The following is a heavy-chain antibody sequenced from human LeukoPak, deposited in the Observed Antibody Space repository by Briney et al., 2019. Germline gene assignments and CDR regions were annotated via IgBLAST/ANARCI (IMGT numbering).Heavy chain of an antibody. V-gene: IGHV3-53*01. Sequence: GGSLRLSCAASGFTVSSNYMSWVRQAPGKGLEWVSVIYSSDSTYYADSVKGRFTISRDNSNNTPYLQMNSLRAEDTAVYYCARGNWNYPFDYWGQGTLVTVSS. CDR1: GFTVSSNY. CDR2: IYSSDST. J-gene: IGHJ4*02. D-gene: IGHD1-7*01. CDR3: ARGNWNYPFDY.